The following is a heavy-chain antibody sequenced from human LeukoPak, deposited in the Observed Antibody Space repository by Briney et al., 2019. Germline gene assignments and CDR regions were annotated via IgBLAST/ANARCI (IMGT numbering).Heavy chain of an antibody. Sequence: PSQTLSLTCTVSGGSISSGSYYWSWIRQPAGKGLEWIGRIYTSGSTNYNPSLKSRVTISVDTSKNQFSLKLSSVTAADTAVYYCASGSLSSWYVDYWGQGTLVTVSS. CDR3: ASGSLSSWYVDY. V-gene: IGHV4-61*02. CDR2: IYTSGST. J-gene: IGHJ4*02. D-gene: IGHD6-13*01. CDR1: GGSISSGSYY.